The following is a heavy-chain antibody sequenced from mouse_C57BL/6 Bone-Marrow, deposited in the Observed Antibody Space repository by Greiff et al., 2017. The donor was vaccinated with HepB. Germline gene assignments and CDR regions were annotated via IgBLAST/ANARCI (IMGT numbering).Heavy chain of an antibody. CDR3: ARWGWLLRSVDY. CDR1: GYSFTGYY. J-gene: IGHJ2*01. CDR2: INPSTGGT. Sequence: VQLQQSGPELVKPGASVKISCKASGYSFTGYYMNWVKQSPEKSLEWIGEINPSTGGTTYNQKFKAKATLTVDKSSSTAYMQLKSLTSEDSAVYYCARWGWLLRSVDYWGQGTTLTVSS. D-gene: IGHD2-3*01. V-gene: IGHV1-42*01.